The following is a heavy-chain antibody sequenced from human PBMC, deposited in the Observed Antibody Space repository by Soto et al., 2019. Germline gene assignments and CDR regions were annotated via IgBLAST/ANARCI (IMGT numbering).Heavy chain of an antibody. CDR1: GGSISSSSYY. J-gene: IGHJ6*02. CDR3: ASGGYCSGGRCWWSSYYYGMDX. V-gene: IGHV4-39*01. CDR2: IYYSGST. D-gene: IGHD2-15*01. Sequence: SDTLSLTCTVSGGSISSSSYYWGWIRQPPGKGLEWIGSIYYSGSTYYNPSLKSRVTISVDASKNQFSLKLSSVTAADTAVYYCASGGYCSGGRCWWSSYYYGMDXWGQVTTVTVS.